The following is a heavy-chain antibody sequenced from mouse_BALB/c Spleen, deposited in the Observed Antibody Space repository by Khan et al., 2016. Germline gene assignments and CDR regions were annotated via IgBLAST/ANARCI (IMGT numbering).Heavy chain of an antibody. V-gene: IGHV3-8*02. Sequence: EVQLLESGPSLVKPSQTLSLTCSVTGDSIISGYWNWIRKFPGNKLEYMGYISYSGSTYYNPSLNSRLSITRDTSKNQYYLQLNSGTNEDTATYCCARYDGYYLDYGGKGTTLTFSS. CDR2: ISYSGST. CDR1: GDSIISGY. J-gene: IGHJ2*01. D-gene: IGHD2-3*01. CDR3: ARYDGYYLDY.